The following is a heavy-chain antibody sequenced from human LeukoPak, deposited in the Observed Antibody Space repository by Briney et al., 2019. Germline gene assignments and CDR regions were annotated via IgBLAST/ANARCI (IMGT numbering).Heavy chain of an antibody. J-gene: IGHJ4*02. D-gene: IGHD2-15*01. Sequence: SETLSLTCTVSGGSISSYHWSWMRQPPGKGLEWIGYIYYTGSTNYNPSLKSRVTISVDTSKNQFSLKLSSMTAADTAIYYCARHYCNGGNCYSFDYWGQGTLVTVSS. CDR3: ARHYCNGGNCYSFDY. V-gene: IGHV4-59*08. CDR2: IYYTGST. CDR1: GGSISSYH.